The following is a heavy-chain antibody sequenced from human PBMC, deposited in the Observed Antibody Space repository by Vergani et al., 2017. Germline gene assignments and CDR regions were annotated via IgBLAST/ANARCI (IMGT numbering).Heavy chain of an antibody. CDR1: GFTFSSYA. V-gene: IGHV3-30-3*01. D-gene: IGHD4-17*01. J-gene: IGHJ4*02. CDR3: ARDLYGDYPRAIFDY. Sequence: QVQLVESGGGVVQPGRSLRLSCAASGFTFSSYAMHWVRQAPGKGLEWVAVISYDGSNKYYADSVKGRFTISRDNSKNTLYLQMNSLRAEDTAVYYCARDLYGDYPRAIFDYWGQGTLVTVSS. CDR2: ISYDGSNK.